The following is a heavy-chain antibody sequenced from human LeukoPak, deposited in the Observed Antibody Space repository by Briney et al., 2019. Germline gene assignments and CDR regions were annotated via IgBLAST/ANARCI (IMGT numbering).Heavy chain of an antibody. CDR1: GGSISSYY. J-gene: IGHJ4*02. V-gene: IGHV4-59*01. Sequence: SETLSLTCTVSGGSISSYYWSWIRQPPGKGLEWIGYIYYSGSTNYNPSLKSRVTISVDTSENQFSLKLSSVTAADTAVYYCARGIEWMGATTFDYWGQGTLVTVSS. D-gene: IGHD1-26*01. CDR2: IYYSGST. CDR3: ARGIEWMGATTFDY.